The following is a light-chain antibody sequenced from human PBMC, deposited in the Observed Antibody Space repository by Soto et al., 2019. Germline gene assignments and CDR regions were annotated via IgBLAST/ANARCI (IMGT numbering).Light chain of an antibody. J-gene: IGKJ1*01. CDR1: QSVSSTY. CDR3: QQDNFWPPET. CDR2: GAS. V-gene: IGKV3D-15*01. Sequence: IVLTQSPGPLSVSLGARATLSCRASQSVSSTYLAWYQQKPGQAPRLLIYGASTRATGIPPRFTGSGSGTEFTLTISSLQSEDSAVYYCQQDNFWPPETFGQGTKVDIK.